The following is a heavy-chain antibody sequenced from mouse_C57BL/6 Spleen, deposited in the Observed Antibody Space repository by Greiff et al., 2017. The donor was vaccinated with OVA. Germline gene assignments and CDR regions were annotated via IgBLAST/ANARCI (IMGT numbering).Heavy chain of an antibody. CDR1: GYAFSSYW. D-gene: IGHD1-1*01. CDR2: IYPGDGDT. V-gene: IGHV1-80*01. CDR3: ARNDYYGSSYLDY. J-gene: IGHJ2*01. Sequence: VQLVESGAELVKPGASVKISCKASGYAFSSYWMNWVKQRPGKGLEWIGQIYPGDGDTNYNGKFKGKATLTADKSSSTAYMQLSSLTSEDSAVYFCARNDYYGSSYLDYWGQGTTLTVSS.